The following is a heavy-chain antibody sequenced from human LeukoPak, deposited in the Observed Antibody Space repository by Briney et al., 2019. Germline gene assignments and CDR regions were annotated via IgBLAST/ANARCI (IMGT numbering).Heavy chain of an antibody. D-gene: IGHD1-14*01. CDR3: ARASGYNWNHGSDY. V-gene: IGHV4-34*01. Sequence: PSETLSLTCAVYGGSFSGYYWSWIRQPPGKELEWIGEINHSGSTNYNPSLKSRVTISLETSKNQFSLMLTSVTAADTAVYYCARASGYNWNHGSDYWGQGTLVTVSS. J-gene: IGHJ4*02. CDR1: GGSFSGYY. CDR2: INHSGST.